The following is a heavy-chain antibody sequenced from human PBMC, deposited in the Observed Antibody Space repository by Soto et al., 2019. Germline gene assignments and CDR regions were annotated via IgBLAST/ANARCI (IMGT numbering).Heavy chain of an antibody. CDR2: IIPTSGTI. V-gene: IGHV1-69*13. CDR1: GGTFSTYG. D-gene: IGHD1-26*01. CDR3: ASRERVDAFDV. J-gene: IGHJ3*01. Sequence: ASVKVSCKASGGTFSTYGITWVRQASGQGLEWMGGIIPTSGTIKFAQKFQGRLTITPDESTSTVYMELSSLTSEDTAVYYCASRERVDAFDVWGQGTMVTVSS.